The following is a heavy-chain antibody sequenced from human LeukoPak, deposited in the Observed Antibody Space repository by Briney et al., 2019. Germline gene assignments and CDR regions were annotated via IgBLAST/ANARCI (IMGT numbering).Heavy chain of an antibody. J-gene: IGHJ4*02. CDR2: IYWNDDK. Sequence: ESGPTLVNPTQTLTLTCTFSGFSLSISGVGVGWIRQPPGKALEWLALIYWNDDKRYSPSLKSRLTITKDTSKNQVVLTMTNMDPVDTATYYCAHASYYDFWSGYYTFHFDYWGQGTLVTVSS. D-gene: IGHD3-3*01. CDR3: AHASYYDFWSGYYTFHFDY. CDR1: GFSLSISGVG. V-gene: IGHV2-5*01.